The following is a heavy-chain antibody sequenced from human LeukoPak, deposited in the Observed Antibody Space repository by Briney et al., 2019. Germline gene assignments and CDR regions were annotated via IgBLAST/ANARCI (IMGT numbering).Heavy chain of an antibody. V-gene: IGHV4-59*08. D-gene: IGHD3-10*01. CDR2: IYYSGST. CDR1: GGSISSYY. Sequence: PSETLSLTCTVAGGSISSYYWSWIRQPPGEGLGWIGYIYYSGSTNYNPSHKSQVTISVDTSKNQSSLKLSSATAADTAVYYCARHWGVTMVRAIPYYFNYWGQGTLVTVSS. J-gene: IGHJ4*02. CDR3: ARHWGVTMVRAIPYYFNY.